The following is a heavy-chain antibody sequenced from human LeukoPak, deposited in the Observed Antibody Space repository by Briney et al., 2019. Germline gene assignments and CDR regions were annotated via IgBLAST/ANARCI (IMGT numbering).Heavy chain of an antibody. D-gene: IGHD3-3*01. CDR1: GFTFADYA. V-gene: IGHV3-9*01. CDR2: INWNSVTI. CDR3: TKSRNYDFWTSYPDS. Sequence: GGSLRLSCVGSGFTFADYAMSWVRQAPGKGLEWVAGINWNSVTIAYANSVKGRFTISRDTAKNSLYIQMNSLRREDTALYYCTKSRNYDFWTSYPDSWGQGTLVTVSS. J-gene: IGHJ4*02.